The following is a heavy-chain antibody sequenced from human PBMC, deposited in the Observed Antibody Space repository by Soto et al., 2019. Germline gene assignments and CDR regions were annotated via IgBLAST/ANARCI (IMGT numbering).Heavy chain of an antibody. CDR2: NSYSGST. J-gene: IGHJ4*02. V-gene: IGHV4-59*08. Sequence: NPSETLSLTCTVTGGSTSSYYWSWLRQPPGKGLEWIGYNSYSGSTDYNPSLKSRVTISVDTSKNQFSLKLSSATAADTAVYYCARHGGSYSFDYWGQETLVTVSS. D-gene: IGHD1-26*01. CDR1: GGSTSSYY. CDR3: ARHGGSYSFDY.